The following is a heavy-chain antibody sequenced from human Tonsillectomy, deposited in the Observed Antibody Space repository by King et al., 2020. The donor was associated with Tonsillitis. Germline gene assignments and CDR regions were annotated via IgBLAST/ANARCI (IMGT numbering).Heavy chain of an antibody. D-gene: IGHD3-22*01. CDR3: ARGRFYDSSGSYFDS. V-gene: IGHV4-59*01. CDR2: IYYSGST. J-gene: IGHJ4*02. CDR1: GGSISSDY. Sequence: MQLQESGPGLVKPSETLSLTCTVSGGSISSDYWSWIRQPPGKGLEWIGYIYYSGSTNYNPSLKSRVTISVDTSKNQFSLKLRSVTAADTAMYYCARGRFYDSSGSYFDSWGQRTLVTVSS.